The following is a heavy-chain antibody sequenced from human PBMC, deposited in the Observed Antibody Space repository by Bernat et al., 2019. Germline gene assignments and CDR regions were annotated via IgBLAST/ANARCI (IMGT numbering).Heavy chain of an antibody. J-gene: IGHJ6*02. CDR3: ARDYFSSGRWYEGMDV. CDR1: GYTFTSYG. D-gene: IGHD6-13*01. Sequence: QVQLVQSGAEVMKPWASVKVTCNASGYTFTSYGISWVLQAPGQGLEGMGWISAYNGNTNYAQKLQSRVTMTTDTSTSTAYMELRSLRSDDTAAYYCARDYFSSGRWYEGMDVWGQGTTVTVS. CDR2: ISAYNGNT. V-gene: IGHV1-18*01.